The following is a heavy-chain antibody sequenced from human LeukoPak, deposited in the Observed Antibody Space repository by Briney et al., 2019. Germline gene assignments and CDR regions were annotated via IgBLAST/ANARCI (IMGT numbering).Heavy chain of an antibody. D-gene: IGHD3-10*01. CDR3: AKGDGSYGSGRDAVRSPFDY. CDR2: ISGSGDST. Sequence: QPGGSLRLSCAASGFMFSSYGMSWVRQAPGKGLEWVSVISGSGDSTYYADSVKGRFTISRDNSKNTLYLQMNSLRAEDTAIYYCAKGDGSYGSGRDAVRSPFDYWGQGTLVTVSS. V-gene: IGHV3-23*01. CDR1: GFMFSSYG. J-gene: IGHJ4*02.